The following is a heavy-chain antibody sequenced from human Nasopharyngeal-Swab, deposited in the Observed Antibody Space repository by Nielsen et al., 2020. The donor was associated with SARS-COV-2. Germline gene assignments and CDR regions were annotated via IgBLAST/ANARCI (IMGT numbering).Heavy chain of an antibody. CDR3: ARAGKIQLWFNSLYYFDY. D-gene: IGHD5-18*01. V-gene: IGHV1-8*01. J-gene: IGHJ4*02. Sequence: WVRQAPGQGLEWMGWMNPNSGNTGYAQKFQGRVTMTRNTSISTVYMELGSLRSEDTAVYYCARAGKIQLWFNSLYYFDYWGQGTLVTVSS. CDR2: MNPNSGNT.